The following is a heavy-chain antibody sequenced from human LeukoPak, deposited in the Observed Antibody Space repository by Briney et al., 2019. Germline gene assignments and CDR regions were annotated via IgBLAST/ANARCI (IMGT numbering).Heavy chain of an antibody. CDR2: IIPMLGTV. CDR3: AKDSGFGLYCSGGSCSTFGVRGVDY. J-gene: IGHJ4*02. CDR1: GYTLTELS. D-gene: IGHD2-15*01. Sequence: ASVNVSCTVSGYTLTELSMHWVRQAPGQGLEWMGGIIPMLGTVNYTQKFQGRVTIIADKFTSTAYMELSSLRAEDTAVYYCAKDSGFGLYCSGGSCSTFGVRGVDYWGQGTLVTVSS. V-gene: IGHV1-69*10.